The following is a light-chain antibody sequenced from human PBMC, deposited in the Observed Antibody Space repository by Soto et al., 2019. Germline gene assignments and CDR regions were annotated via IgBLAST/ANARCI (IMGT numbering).Light chain of an antibody. J-gene: IGKJ3*01. CDR1: QGISSY. Sequence: DIQLTQSPSFLSASVGDRVTITCRASQGISSYLAWYQQKPGKAPKLLIYAASPLQSGVPSRFSGSGSGTEFTLTLSSLQPEDFATYYCQQLNSYLFTFGPGTKVDIK. V-gene: IGKV1-9*01. CDR3: QQLNSYLFT. CDR2: AAS.